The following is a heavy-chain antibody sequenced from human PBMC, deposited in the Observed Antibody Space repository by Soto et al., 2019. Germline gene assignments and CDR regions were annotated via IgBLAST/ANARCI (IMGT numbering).Heavy chain of an antibody. Sequence: QVHLVQSGAEVKKPGASVRVSCETSEYAFTPNMHWVRQSPGQGLEWIGWINPFIGDTNYAPKFQGRVTMTEDKSIRTVSLELSDLKSDDTAVYYCARGGSWLEFWGQGTLVSVSS. V-gene: IGHV1-2*02. D-gene: IGHD3-16*01. CDR2: INPFIGDT. J-gene: IGHJ5*01. CDR1: EYAFTPN. CDR3: ARGGSWLEF.